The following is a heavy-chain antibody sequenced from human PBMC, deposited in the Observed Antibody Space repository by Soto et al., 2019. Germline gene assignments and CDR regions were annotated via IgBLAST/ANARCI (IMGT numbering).Heavy chain of an antibody. V-gene: IGHV1-69*01. CDR3: TRVLGYTFEPGKTRYYAMDV. CDR1: EAPSTKMP. CDR2: PIPVFGSP. J-gene: IGHJ6*02. D-gene: IGHD5-18*01. Sequence: QVQLVQSGAEVKKPGSSVTVSCKTSEAPSTKMPSTGWRRPLDKGLEWMGLPIPVFGSPIYAQKFQGRIRITADGSTSTAFMDLSSLRSEDTAVYYCTRVLGYTFEPGKTRYYAMDVWGQGTTVSVSS.